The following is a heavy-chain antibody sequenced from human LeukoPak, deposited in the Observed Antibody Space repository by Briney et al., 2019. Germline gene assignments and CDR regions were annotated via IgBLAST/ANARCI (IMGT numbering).Heavy chain of an antibody. J-gene: IGHJ3*02. V-gene: IGHV4-34*01. CDR2: INHSGST. D-gene: IGHD3-16*02. CDR1: GGSFSGYY. Sequence: SETLSLTCAVYGGSFSGYYWSWIRQPPGKGLEWIGEINHSGSTNYNPSLKSRVTISVDTSKNQFSLKLSSVTAADTAVYYCARAKRADYVWRSYRYKFDAFDIWGQGTMVTASS. CDR3: ARAKRADYVWRSYRYKFDAFDI.